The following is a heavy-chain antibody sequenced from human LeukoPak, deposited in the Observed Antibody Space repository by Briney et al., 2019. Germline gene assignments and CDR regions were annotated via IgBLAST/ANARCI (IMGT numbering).Heavy chain of an antibody. J-gene: IGHJ4*02. CDR1: GCCFTSYW. D-gene: IGHD3-22*01. CDR3: ARHVRLTRYYYDSSGYVDY. Sequence: GESLQILCWGAGCCFTSYWIGRVRQLPGKDLEWMGTIYPGDCDTRYSPSVQGQVTISADKSISTAYLQWSSLKASDTAMYYCARHVRLTRYYYDSSGYVDYWGQGTLVTVSS. CDR2: IYPGDCDT. V-gene: IGHV5-51*01.